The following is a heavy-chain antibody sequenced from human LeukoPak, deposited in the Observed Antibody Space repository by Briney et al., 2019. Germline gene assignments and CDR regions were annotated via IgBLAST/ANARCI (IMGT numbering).Heavy chain of an antibody. CDR3: AREGGPYRPLDY. Sequence: SETLSLTCTVSGGSITNTNYWTWVRQPPGKGLEWIGEVNLQGSTNYNPSLMGRVAIAVDTSENHISLQLTSVTAADTAVYYCAREGGPYRPLDYSGQGTLVTVSS. CDR2: VNLQGST. J-gene: IGHJ4*02. CDR1: GGSITNTNY. V-gene: IGHV4-4*02.